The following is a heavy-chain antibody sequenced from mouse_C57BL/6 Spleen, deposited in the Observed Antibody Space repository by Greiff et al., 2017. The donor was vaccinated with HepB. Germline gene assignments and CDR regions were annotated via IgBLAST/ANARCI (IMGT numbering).Heavy chain of an antibody. Sequence: VQLQQSGPELVKPGASVKIPCKASGYTFTDYNMDWVKQSHGKSLEWIGDINPNNGGTIYNQKFKGKATLTVDKSSSTAYMELRSLTSEDTAVYYCARSIITTVGADAMDYWGQGTSVTVSS. D-gene: IGHD1-1*01. CDR1: GYTFTDYN. V-gene: IGHV1-18*01. CDR3: ARSIITTVGADAMDY. J-gene: IGHJ4*01. CDR2: INPNNGGT.